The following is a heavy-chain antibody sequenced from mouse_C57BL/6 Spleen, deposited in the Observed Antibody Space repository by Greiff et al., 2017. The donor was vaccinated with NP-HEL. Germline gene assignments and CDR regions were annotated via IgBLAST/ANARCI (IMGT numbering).Heavy chain of an antibody. D-gene: IGHD1-1*01. CDR1: GYAFSSSW. V-gene: IGHV1-82*01. J-gene: IGHJ4*01. CDR3: ARGYGSRSGY. Sequence: VQLQQSGPELVKPGASVKISCKASGYAFSSSWMNWVKQRPGKGLEWIGRIYPGDGDTNYNGKFKGKATLTADKSSSTAYMQLSSLTSEDSAVYCCARGYGSRSGYWGQGTSVTVSS. CDR2: IYPGDGDT.